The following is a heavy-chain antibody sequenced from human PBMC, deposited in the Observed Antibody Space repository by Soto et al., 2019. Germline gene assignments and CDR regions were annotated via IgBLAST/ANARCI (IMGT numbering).Heavy chain of an antibody. Sequence: SETLSLTCAVSGGSISSGGYSWSWIRQPPGKGLEWIGYIYNSGNTYYNPSLMSRITISLDTSKNQFSLKLSSVTASDTAVYYCARAYCRGGSCYDFDYWGQGTLVTVS. CDR2: IYNSGNT. CDR3: ARAYCRGGSCYDFDY. V-gene: IGHV4-30-2*05. D-gene: IGHD2-15*01. CDR1: GGSISSGGYS. J-gene: IGHJ4*02.